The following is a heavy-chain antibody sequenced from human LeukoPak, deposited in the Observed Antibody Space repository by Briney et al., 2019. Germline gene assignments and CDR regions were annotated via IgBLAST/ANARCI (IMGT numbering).Heavy chain of an antibody. Sequence: ASVKVSCKASANTLGYYMQWVRQAPGQGLEWMGIINLSGDSTTYAQKFQGRVTMTRDTSTSTVYMELNSLRSEDTAVYFCSSYRFDFWGQGALVTVSS. J-gene: IGHJ4*02. V-gene: IGHV1-46*01. CDR1: ANTLGYY. CDR3: SSYRFDF. CDR2: INLSGDST.